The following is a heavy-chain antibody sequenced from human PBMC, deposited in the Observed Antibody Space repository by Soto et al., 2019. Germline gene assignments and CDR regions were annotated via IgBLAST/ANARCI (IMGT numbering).Heavy chain of an antibody. CDR3: AKEEPYSSGWYQTLAKDAFDI. D-gene: IGHD6-19*01. CDR1: GFTFSSYG. Sequence: QVQLVESGGGVVQPGRSLRLSCAASGFTFSSYGMHWVRQAPGKGLERVAVISYDGSNKYYADSVKGRFTISRDNSKNTLYLQMNSLRAEDTAVYYCAKEEPYSSGWYQTLAKDAFDIWGQGTMVTVSS. CDR2: ISYDGSNK. V-gene: IGHV3-30*18. J-gene: IGHJ3*02.